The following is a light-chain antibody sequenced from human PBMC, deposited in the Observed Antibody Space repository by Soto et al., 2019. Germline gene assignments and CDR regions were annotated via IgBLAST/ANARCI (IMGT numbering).Light chain of an antibody. J-gene: IGKJ1*01. Sequence: DIQMTQSPSTLSASVGDRVTITCRASQSISSWLAWYQQKPGKAPKLLIYKASSLESGVPSRFSGSGSGTEFTLTTSSLQPDDFATYYCQRYNSLVTFGQGTKVEIK. CDR2: KAS. V-gene: IGKV1-5*03. CDR3: QRYNSLVT. CDR1: QSISSW.